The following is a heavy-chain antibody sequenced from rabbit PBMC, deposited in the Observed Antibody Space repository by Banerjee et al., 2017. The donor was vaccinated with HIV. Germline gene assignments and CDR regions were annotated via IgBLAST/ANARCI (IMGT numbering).Heavy chain of an antibody. CDR3: ARGDGVSSVWGDL. CDR2: IYAGSSGGT. D-gene: IGHD4-1*01. J-gene: IGHJ3*01. CDR1: GFSFSNKCV. Sequence: QEQLVESGGGLVQPGGSLTLTCTASGFSFSNKCVMCWVRQAPGKGLEWIACIYAGSSGGTYYANWAKGRFTISKTSSTTVTLQMTSLTAADTATYFCARGDGVSSVWGDLWGQGTLVTVS. V-gene: IGHV1S45*01.